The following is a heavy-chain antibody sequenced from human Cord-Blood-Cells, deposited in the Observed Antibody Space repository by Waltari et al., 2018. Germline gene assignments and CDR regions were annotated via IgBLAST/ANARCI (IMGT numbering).Heavy chain of an antibody. CDR3: ARSDYDILTGPYWYFDL. CDR1: GYTFTSYD. D-gene: IGHD3-9*01. V-gene: IGHV1-8*01. J-gene: IGHJ2*01. Sequence: GQSGAEVKKPGASVKVSCKASGYTFTSYDINWVRQATGQGLEWMGCMNPNSGNTGYAQKFQGRVTMTRNTSISTAYMELSSLRSEDTAVYYCARSDYDILTGPYWYFDLWGRGTLVTVSS. CDR2: MNPNSGNT.